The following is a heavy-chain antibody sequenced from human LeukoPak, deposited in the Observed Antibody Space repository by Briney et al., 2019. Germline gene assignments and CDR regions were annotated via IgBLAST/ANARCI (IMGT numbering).Heavy chain of an antibody. CDR2: IYWDDDK. J-gene: IGHJ4*02. V-gene: IGHV2-5*02. CDR1: GFSLTTSGVG. CDR3: AHRRGYQFDY. D-gene: IGHD2-2*01. Sequence: SGPTLVKPTQTLTLTCSFSGFSLTTSGVGVGWIRQSPGKALEWLALIYWDDDKRYSPSLKSRLTITKDTSKNQVVLTMSNMDPVDTATYFCAHRRGYQFDYWGQGTLVTVSS.